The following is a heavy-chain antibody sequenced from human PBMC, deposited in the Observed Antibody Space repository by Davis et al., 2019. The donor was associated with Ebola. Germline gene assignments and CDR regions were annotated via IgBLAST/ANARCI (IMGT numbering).Heavy chain of an antibody. V-gene: IGHV4-34*01. CDR2: INHSGST. J-gene: IGHJ6*04. Sequence: PSETLSLTCAVYGGSFSGYYWSWIRQPPGKGLEWIGEINHSGSTNYNPSLKSRVTISVDTSKNQFSLKLSSVTAADTAVYYCARDTVKVWYYYGMDVWGKGTTVTVSS. CDR3: ARDTVKVWYYYGMDV. D-gene: IGHD3-16*01. CDR1: GGSFSGYY.